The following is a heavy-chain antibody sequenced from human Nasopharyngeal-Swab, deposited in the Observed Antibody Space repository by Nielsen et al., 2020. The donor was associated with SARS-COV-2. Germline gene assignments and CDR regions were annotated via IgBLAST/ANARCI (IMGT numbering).Heavy chain of an antibody. Sequence: GESLKISCAASGFTFSSNAIHWVRQAPGKGLEWVANIKDDGSEKNCADSVKGRFTISRDNAKNSLYLQMNSLRAEDTAVYYCARDHLMTVTIPYYYYGMDVWGQGTTVTVSS. D-gene: IGHD4-11*01. CDR2: IKDDGSEK. V-gene: IGHV3-7*01. J-gene: IGHJ6*02. CDR1: GFTFSSNA. CDR3: ARDHLMTVTIPYYYYGMDV.